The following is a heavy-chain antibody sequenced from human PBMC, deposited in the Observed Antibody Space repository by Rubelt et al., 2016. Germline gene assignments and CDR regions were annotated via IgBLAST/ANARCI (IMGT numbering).Heavy chain of an antibody. CDR2: TYYRSKWYN. CDR3: ARGRNYYGGNSEFDY. V-gene: IGHV6-1*01. J-gene: IGHJ4*02. Sequence: IRQSPSRGLEWLGRTYYRSKWYNDYAVSVKSRITINPDTSKNQFSLQLNSVTPEDTAVYYCARGRNYYGGNSEFDYWGQGTLVTVSS. D-gene: IGHD4-23*01.